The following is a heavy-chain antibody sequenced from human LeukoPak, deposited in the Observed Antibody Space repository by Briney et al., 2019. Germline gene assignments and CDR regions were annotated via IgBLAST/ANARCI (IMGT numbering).Heavy chain of an antibody. CDR1: GFTCSSYS. CDR2: ISSSSSTI. Sequence: GGSLRLSCAASGFTCSSYSMNWVRQAPGKGLEWVSYISSSSSTIYYADSVKGRFTISRDNAKNSLYLQMNSLRDEDTAVYYCARDFLIVWEPLGALDIWGQGTMVTVSS. J-gene: IGHJ3*02. CDR3: ARDFLIVWEPLGALDI. D-gene: IGHD1-26*01. V-gene: IGHV3-48*02.